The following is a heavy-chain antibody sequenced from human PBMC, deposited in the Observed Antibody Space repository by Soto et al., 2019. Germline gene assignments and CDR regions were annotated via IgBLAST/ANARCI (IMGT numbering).Heavy chain of an antibody. CDR1: GGTFSSYA. CDR3: ARDASPVLRFLERPPRGFDP. D-gene: IGHD3-3*01. V-gene: IGHV1-69*06. J-gene: IGHJ5*02. Sequence: SVTVSCKASGGTFSSYAISWLRQVPGEGLEWWGGFICFFGTANYAQKFQGSVTITADKSTSTVYMELSSLRSEDTAVYYCARDASPVLRFLERPPRGFDPWGQGTLVTVSS. CDR2: FICFFGTA.